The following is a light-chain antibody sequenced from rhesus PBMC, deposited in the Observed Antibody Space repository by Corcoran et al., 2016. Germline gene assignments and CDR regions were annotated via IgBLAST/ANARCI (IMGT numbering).Light chain of an antibody. CDR2: DES. J-gene: IGKJ1*01. CDR3: QQRNSYPRT. CDR1: QGISSY. V-gene: IGKV1-38*01. Sequence: DIQLTQSPSSLSASVGDRVTITCRASQGISSYLAWYQQKSGKAPKILIYDESNLQSGVPSRFSGSGSGTEFTLTISSLQPEDFATYYCQQRNSYPRTFGQGTKVEIK.